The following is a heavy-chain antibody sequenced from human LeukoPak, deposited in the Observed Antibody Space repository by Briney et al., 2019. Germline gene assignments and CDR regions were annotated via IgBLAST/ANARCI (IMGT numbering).Heavy chain of an antibody. Sequence: ASVKVSCKASGYTFTGYHLHWVRQAPGQGLEWVGMINPTGGSTTYAQRFQGRVTMSGDTSTSTVYMDLGSLGSEDTAVYYCARDFGGQGFDYWGQGTLVTVSS. V-gene: IGHV1-46*01. CDR2: INPTGGST. J-gene: IGHJ4*02. CDR1: GYTFTGYH. D-gene: IGHD3-16*01. CDR3: ARDFGGQGFDY.